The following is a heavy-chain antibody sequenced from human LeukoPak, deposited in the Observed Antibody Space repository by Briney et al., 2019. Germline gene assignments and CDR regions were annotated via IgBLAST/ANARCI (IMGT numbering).Heavy chain of an antibody. D-gene: IGHD2-2*01. CDR3: AKRRYCSSTSCSGFDY. CDR1: GFTFNKYG. V-gene: IGHV3-23*01. J-gene: IGHJ4*02. Sequence: PGGSLRLSCAASGFTFNKYGMAWVRQAPGKGLEWVSAISGSGGSTYYADSVKGRFTISRDNSKNTLYLQMSSLRAEDTAVYYCAKRRYCSSTSCSGFDYWGQGTLVTVSS. CDR2: ISGSGGST.